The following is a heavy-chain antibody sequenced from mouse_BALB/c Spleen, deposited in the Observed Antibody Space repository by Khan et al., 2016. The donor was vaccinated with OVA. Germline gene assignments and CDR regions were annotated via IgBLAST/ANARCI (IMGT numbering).Heavy chain of an antibody. CDR2: TNPTNGRT. Sequence: QVQLQQPGAELVKAGASVKMSCKASGYTFTSYWMHWVKQRLGQGLAWFAETNPTNGRTYYNEKFKSKATLTVDKSSRTAYMLLSGPTFEDSAVYYCARIKKIVATYFDYWGQGTTLTVSS. J-gene: IGHJ2*01. CDR3: ARIKKIVATYFDY. CDR1: GYTFTSYW. D-gene: IGHD1-1*01. V-gene: IGHV1S81*02.